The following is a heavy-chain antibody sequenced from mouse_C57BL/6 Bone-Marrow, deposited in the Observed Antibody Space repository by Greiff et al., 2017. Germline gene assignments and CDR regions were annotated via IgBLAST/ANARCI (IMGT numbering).Heavy chain of an antibody. Sequence: VQLQQSGAELVKPGASVKLSCKASGYIFTEYTIHWVKQRSGQGLEWIGWFYPGSGSIKYNERFKDKATLTADKYSNTVYMELSILTSEDSAVYFCARHERYYDYEGYFDYWGQGTTLTVSS. V-gene: IGHV1-62-2*01. D-gene: IGHD2-4*01. CDR2: FYPGSGSI. CDR3: ARHERYYDYEGYFDY. CDR1: GYIFTEYT. J-gene: IGHJ2*01.